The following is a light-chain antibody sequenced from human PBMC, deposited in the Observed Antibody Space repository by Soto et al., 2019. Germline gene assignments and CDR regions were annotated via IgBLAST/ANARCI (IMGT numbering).Light chain of an antibody. J-gene: IGLJ2*01. CDR3: SSFTHSGTLV. CDR2: DVS. Sequence: QSALTQPASVSGSPGQSITISCTGTSSDVGGYNYVSWYQQHPGKAPKLMIYDVSNRPSGVSNRFSGSKSGNTASLTISGLQAEDEADYYCSSFTHSGTLVFGGGTKLTVL. CDR1: SSDVGGYNY. V-gene: IGLV2-14*01.